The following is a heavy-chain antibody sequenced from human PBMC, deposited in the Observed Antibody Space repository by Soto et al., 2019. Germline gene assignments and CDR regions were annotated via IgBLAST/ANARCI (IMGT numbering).Heavy chain of an antibody. CDR3: AKIHVDTVMLAAFDT. J-gene: IGHJ3*02. Sequence: QVRLVQSGAEVKKPGASVKVSFKASGYTFTSYGISWVRQAPGPRLEWMGWISAYNGNTNYAQKLQGRDTMTTDTSTSTGYMELRSLRSDYRAVYYCAKIHVDTVMLAAFDTWGQGTMVTVS. D-gene: IGHD5-18*01. CDR2: ISAYNGNT. CDR1: GYTFTSYG. V-gene: IGHV1-18*01.